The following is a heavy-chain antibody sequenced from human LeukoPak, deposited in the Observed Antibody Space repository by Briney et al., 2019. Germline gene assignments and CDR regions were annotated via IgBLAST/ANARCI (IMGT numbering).Heavy chain of an antibody. Sequence: GGSLRLSCAASGFTFSSYGMHWVRQAPGKGLEWVAVISYDGSNKYYADSVKGRFTISRDNSKNTLYLQMNSLRAEDTAVYYCARDCCGDSSGYLDYWGQGTLVTVSS. D-gene: IGHD3-22*01. CDR2: ISYDGSNK. J-gene: IGHJ4*02. V-gene: IGHV3-30*03. CDR3: ARDCCGDSSGYLDY. CDR1: GFTFSSYG.